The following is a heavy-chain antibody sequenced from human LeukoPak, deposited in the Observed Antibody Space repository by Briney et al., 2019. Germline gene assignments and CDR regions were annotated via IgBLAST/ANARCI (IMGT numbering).Heavy chain of an antibody. J-gene: IGHJ4*02. CDR1: GFIFSSYA. CDR3: AKNLRIAAAGPLDY. Sequence: GGSLRLSCAASGFIFSSYAMSWVRQAPGKGLEWVSAISGSGGSTYYADSVKGRFTISRDNSKNTLYLQMNSLRAEDTAVYYCAKNLRIAAAGPLDYWGQGTLVTVSS. D-gene: IGHD6-13*01. V-gene: IGHV3-23*01. CDR2: ISGSGGST.